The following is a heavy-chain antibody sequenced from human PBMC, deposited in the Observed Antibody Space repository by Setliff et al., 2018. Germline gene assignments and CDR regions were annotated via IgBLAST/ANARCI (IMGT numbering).Heavy chain of an antibody. CDR2: IYPGDSDT. Sequence: HGESLKISCQTSGFSFTTNWIVWVRQMPGKGLEWVGIIYPGDSDTRYSPSLQGQVTISADKSITTAYLQWSSLRASDTAMYYCARDSGSPLDYWGQGTLVTVSS. CDR3: ARDSGSPLDY. V-gene: IGHV5-51*01. J-gene: IGHJ4*02. CDR1: GFSFTTNW. D-gene: IGHD6-6*01.